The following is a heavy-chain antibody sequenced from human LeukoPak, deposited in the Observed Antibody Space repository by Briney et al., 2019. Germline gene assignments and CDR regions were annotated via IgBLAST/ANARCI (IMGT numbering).Heavy chain of an antibody. Sequence: HGESLKISCKGSGYSFTSYWIGWVRQMPGKGLEWMGIIYPGDSDTRYSPSFQGQVTISADKSISTAYLQWSSPKASDTAMYYCAGLDGRIAARPGDYFDYWGQGTLVTVSS. V-gene: IGHV5-51*01. CDR2: IYPGDSDT. J-gene: IGHJ4*02. CDR1: GYSFTSYW. CDR3: AGLDGRIAARPGDYFDY. D-gene: IGHD6-6*01.